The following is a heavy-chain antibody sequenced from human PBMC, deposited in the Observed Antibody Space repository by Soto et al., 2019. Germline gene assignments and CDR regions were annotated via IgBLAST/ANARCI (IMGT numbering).Heavy chain of an antibody. D-gene: IGHD3-22*01. CDR3: AEDCVYYYESSGRSNYFDH. CDR2: PSSHSASV. Sequence: CRRRSCFPAPFTLDGYTMHWVRQAQAKGLQWDSGPSSHSASVVYADSVNCRYSISRDNARHSLYLQMSSLRPEETALYYCAEDCVYYYESSGRSNYFDHWGQGTLVTVSS. V-gene: IGHV3-9*01. J-gene: IGHJ4*02. CDR1: PFTLDGYT.